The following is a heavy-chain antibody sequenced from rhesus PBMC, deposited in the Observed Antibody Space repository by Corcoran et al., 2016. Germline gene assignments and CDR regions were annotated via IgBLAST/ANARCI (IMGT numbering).Heavy chain of an antibody. CDR2: LYGSSGST. J-gene: IGHJ4*01. V-gene: IGHV4-76*01. D-gene: IGHD5-36*01. CDR1: GYSISSGYD. Sequence: QVQLQESGPGVVKPSETLSLTCAVSGYSISSGYDWSWIRQPPGKGLEWIGYLYGSSGSTNYNPSLKNRVTISKDTSKNQFSLKLSSVTAADTAVYYCARDRATVDFDYCGQGVLVTVSS. CDR3: ARDRATVDFDY.